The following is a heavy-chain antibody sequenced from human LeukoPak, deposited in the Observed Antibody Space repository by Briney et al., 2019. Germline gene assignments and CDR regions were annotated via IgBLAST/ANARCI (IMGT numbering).Heavy chain of an antibody. V-gene: IGHV1-18*01. CDR1: GYPFYIFG. D-gene: IGHD2-15*01. CDR2: ITANKGNA. CDR3: AVVLAGHYHFAY. Sequence: ASVKLSCNASGYPFYIFGIAWWRRAPGHGLEWVGWITANKGNAIYAQNLQRRVTMTTDTSTRIAYIELRSLTYEGTVVYFCAVVLAGHYHFAYWGQGTLVTVSS. J-gene: IGHJ4*02.